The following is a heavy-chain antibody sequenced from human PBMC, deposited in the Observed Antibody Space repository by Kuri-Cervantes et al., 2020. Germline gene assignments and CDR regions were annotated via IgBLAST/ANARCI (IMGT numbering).Heavy chain of an antibody. CDR1: GYTFTRYG. Sequence: ASVKVSCKASGYTFTRYGISWVRQAPGQGLEWMGWISVSNGDTKYAQKLQGRVTMTTDTSTSTAYMELRSLRSDDTAVYYCARFRVAGTEYNWFDPWGQGTLVTVSS. CDR3: ARFRVAGTEYNWFDP. D-gene: IGHD6-19*01. V-gene: IGHV1-18*01. J-gene: IGHJ5*02. CDR2: ISVSNGDT.